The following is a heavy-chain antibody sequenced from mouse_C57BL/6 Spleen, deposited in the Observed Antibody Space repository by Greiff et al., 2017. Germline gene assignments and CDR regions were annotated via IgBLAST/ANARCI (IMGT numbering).Heavy chain of an antibody. J-gene: IGHJ1*03. V-gene: IGHV5-4*01. CDR3: ARDPTLPNGYERYIDV. CDR1: GFTFSSYA. Sequence: EVKLMESGGGLVKPGGSLKLSCAASGFTFSSYAMSWVRQTPEKRLEWVATISDGGSYTYYPDNVKGRFTISSNNAKNNQYLQMSHLKSEDTAMYYCARDPTLPNGYERYIDVWGTGTTVTVSS. D-gene: IGHD2-2*01. CDR2: ISDGGSYT.